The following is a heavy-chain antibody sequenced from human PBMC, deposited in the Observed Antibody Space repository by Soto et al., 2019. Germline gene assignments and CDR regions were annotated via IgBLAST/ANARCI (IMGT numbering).Heavy chain of an antibody. J-gene: IGHJ6*02. V-gene: IGHV4-31*03. CDR1: GGSISSGGYY. Sequence: SETPSLTCTVSGGSISSGGYYWSWIRQHPGKGLEWIGYIYYSGSTYYNPSLKSRVTISVDTSKNQFSLKPSSVTAADTAVYYGARERGQYHRLYASDYYYGMYVGGQGTTVTVS. CDR3: ARERGQYHRLYASDYYYGMYV. CDR2: IYYSGST. D-gene: IGHD2-2*02.